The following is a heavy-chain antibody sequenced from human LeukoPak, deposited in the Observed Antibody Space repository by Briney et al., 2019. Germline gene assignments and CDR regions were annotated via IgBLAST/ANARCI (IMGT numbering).Heavy chain of an antibody. D-gene: IGHD6-13*01. V-gene: IGHV1-18*01. CDR2: INTYSGKT. J-gene: IGHJ4*02. CDR3: ARDTPQHLKRFDL. CDR1: GYTLNRFG. Sequence: ASVKVSCKASGYTLNRFGISWVRQAPGLGLEWLGWINTYSGKTKIAERFQGRVSMTTDTSTSTDRMELTSLRSDDTAVYFCARDTPQHLKRFDLWGQGTLVTVSS.